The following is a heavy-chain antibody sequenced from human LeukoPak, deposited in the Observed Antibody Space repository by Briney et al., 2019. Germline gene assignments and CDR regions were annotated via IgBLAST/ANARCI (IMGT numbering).Heavy chain of an antibody. CDR1: GGSISSGDYY. CDR3: ARSYYDILTGPRPYYFDY. CDR2: IYYSGST. D-gene: IGHD3-9*01. V-gene: IGHV4-39*07. Sequence: SETLSLTCTVSGGSISSGDYYWSWIRQPPGKGLEWIGSIYYSGSTYYNPSLKSRVTISVDTSKNQFSLKLSSVTAADTAVYYCARSYYDILTGPRPYYFDYWGQGTLVTVSS. J-gene: IGHJ4*02.